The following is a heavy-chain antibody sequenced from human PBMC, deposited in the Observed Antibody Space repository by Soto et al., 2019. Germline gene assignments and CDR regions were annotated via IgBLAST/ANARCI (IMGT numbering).Heavy chain of an antibody. D-gene: IGHD3-3*01. V-gene: IGHV4-61*01. CDR2: IYYSGST. CDR3: ARATYYDFWSGYSNWFDP. Sequence: SETLSLTCTVSGGSVSSGSYYWSWIRQPPGKGLEWIGYIYYSGSTNYNPSLKSRVTISVDTSKNQFSLKLSSVTAADTAVYYCARATYYDFWSGYSNWFDPWGQGTLVTVSS. J-gene: IGHJ5*02. CDR1: GGSVSSGSYY.